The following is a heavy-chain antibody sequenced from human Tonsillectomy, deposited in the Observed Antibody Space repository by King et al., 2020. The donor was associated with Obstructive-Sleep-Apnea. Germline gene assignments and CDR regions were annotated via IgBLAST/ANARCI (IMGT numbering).Heavy chain of an antibody. V-gene: IGHV4-59*01. CDR3: ARVRVAAMVRGGGNYYYGMDV. J-gene: IGHJ6*02. CDR2: IYYSGST. Sequence: VQLQESGPGLVKPSETLSLTCTVSGGSISSYYWSWIRQPPGKGLEWIGYIYYSGSTNYNPSLKSRVTISVDTSKNQFSLKRSSVTAADTAVYYCARVRVAAMVRGGGNYYYGMDVWGQGTTVTVSS. D-gene: IGHD3-10*01. CDR1: GGSISSYY.